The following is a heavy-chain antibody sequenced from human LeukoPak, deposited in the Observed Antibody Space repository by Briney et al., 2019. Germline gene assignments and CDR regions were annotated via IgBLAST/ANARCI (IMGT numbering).Heavy chain of an antibody. CDR2: INHSGST. CDR1: GGSFSGYY. V-gene: IGHV4-34*01. Sequence: SETLSLTCAVYGGSFSGYYWSWIRQPPGRGLEWLGEINHSGSTNYNPSLKERVTISVDTSKNQFSLKLSSVTAADTAVYYCASGDVVVPADTDITNSMDVWGQGTTVTVSS. D-gene: IGHD2-2*01. J-gene: IGHJ6*02. CDR3: ASGDVVVPADTDITNSMDV.